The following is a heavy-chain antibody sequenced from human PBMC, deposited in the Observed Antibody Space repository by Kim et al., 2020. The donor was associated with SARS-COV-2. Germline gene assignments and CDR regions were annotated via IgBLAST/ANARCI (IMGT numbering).Heavy chain of an antibody. Sequence: ADSVKGRFTISRDNSKNTLYLQMNSLRAEDTAVYYCAREVVGATLDAFDIWGQGTMVTVSS. V-gene: IGHV3-66*01. J-gene: IGHJ3*02. CDR3: AREVVGATLDAFDI. D-gene: IGHD1-26*01.